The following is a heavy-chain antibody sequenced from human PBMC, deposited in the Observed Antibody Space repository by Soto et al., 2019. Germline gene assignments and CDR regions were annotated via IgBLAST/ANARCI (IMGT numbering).Heavy chain of an antibody. V-gene: IGHV4-30-2*01. J-gene: IGHJ5*02. Sequence: QLQLQESGSGLVKPSQTLSLTCTVSGGSISSGGYSWNWFRQAPGKGLEWIGYIYHSGYTLYNPSLKGRVTISVDKSKNHFSLNLTSVTAADTAVYYCARDQLEGNWFDPWGQGTLVTVSS. CDR3: ARDQLEGNWFDP. D-gene: IGHD1-1*01. CDR1: GGSISSGGYS. CDR2: IYHSGYT.